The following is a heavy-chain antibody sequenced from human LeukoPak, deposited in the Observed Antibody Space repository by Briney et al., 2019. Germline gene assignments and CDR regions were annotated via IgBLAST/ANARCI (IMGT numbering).Heavy chain of an antibody. J-gene: IGHJ5*02. CDR1: GGSVSSGSYY. CDR2: IYYSGST. D-gene: IGHD3-3*01. Sequence: SETLSLTCTASGGSVSSGSYYWSWIRQPPGKGLEWIGYIYYSGSTNYNPSLKSRVTISVDTSKNQFSLKLSSVTAADTAVYYCARERYYDFWSGYQGWFDPWGQGTLVTVSS. V-gene: IGHV4-61*01. CDR3: ARERYYDFWSGYQGWFDP.